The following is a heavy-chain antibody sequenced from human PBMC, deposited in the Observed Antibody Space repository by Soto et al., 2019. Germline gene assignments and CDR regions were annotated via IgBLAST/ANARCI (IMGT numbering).Heavy chain of an antibody. V-gene: IGHV3-15*01. CDR1: VFTFSNAW. D-gene: IGHD6-13*01. CDR3: TKIPYSSSWYSDY. Sequence: EVQLVESGGGLVKPGGSLRLSCAASVFTFSNAWMSWVRQAPGKGLEWVGRIKSKTDGGTTDYAAPVKGRFTISRDDSKNTLYLPMNSLKTEDTAVYYCTKIPYSSSWYSDYWGQGTLVTVSS. J-gene: IGHJ4*02. CDR2: IKSKTDGGTT.